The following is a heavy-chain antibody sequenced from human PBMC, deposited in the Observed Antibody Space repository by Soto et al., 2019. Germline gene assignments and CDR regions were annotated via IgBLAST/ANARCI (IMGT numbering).Heavy chain of an antibody. CDR3: ARGYLWFGELLSPNYYGMDV. CDR1: GGSISSGGYY. D-gene: IGHD3-10*01. V-gene: IGHV4-31*03. Sequence: SETLSLTCTVSGGSISSGGYYWSWIRQHPGKGLEWIGYIYYSGSTYYNPSLKSRVTISVDTSKNQFSLKLSSVTAADTAVYYCARGYLWFGELLSPNYYGMDVWGQGTTVTVSS. J-gene: IGHJ6*02. CDR2: IYYSGST.